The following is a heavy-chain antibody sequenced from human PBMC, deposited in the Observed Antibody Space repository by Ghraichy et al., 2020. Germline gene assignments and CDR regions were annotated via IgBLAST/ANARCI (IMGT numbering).Heavy chain of an antibody. V-gene: IGHV4-34*01. D-gene: IGHD3-10*01. CDR1: GGSFSGYY. CDR3: ARGGEEAPSIDYFDY. CDR2: INHSGST. Sequence: SETLSLTCAVYGGSFSGYYWSWIRQPPGKGLEWIGEINHSGSTNYNPSLKSRVTISVDTSKNQFSLKLSSVTAADTAVYYCARGGEEAPSIDYFDYWGQGTLVTVSS. J-gene: IGHJ4*02.